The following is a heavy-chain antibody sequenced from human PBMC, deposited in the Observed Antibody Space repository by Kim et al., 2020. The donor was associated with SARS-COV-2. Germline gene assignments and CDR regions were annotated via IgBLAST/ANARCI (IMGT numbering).Heavy chain of an antibody. J-gene: IGHJ4*02. Sequence: DSVKGRFTISRDNAKNSLYLQMNSLRAEDTAVYYCASNNYDILTGAFGGYWGQGTLVTVSS. CDR3: ASNNYDILTGAFGGY. D-gene: IGHD3-9*01. V-gene: IGHV3-11*06.